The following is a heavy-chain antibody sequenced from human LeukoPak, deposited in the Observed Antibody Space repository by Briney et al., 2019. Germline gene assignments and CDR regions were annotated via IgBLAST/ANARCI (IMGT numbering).Heavy chain of an antibody. V-gene: IGHV1-69*04. CDR3: ARDPGTWIAARPGWLDP. CDR2: TIPILGIA. D-gene: IGHD6-6*01. Sequence: ASVKVSCKASGGTFSSYAISWVRQAPGQGLEWMGRTIPILGIANYAQKFQGRVTITADKSTSTAYMELSSLRSEDTAVYYCARDPGTWIAARPGWLDPWGQGTLVTVSS. J-gene: IGHJ5*02. CDR1: GGTFSSYA.